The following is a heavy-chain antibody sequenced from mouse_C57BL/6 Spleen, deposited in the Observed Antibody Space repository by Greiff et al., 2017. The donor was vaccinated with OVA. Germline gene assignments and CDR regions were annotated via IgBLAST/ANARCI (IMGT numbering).Heavy chain of an antibody. V-gene: IGHV8-12*01. Sequence: QVTLKVCGPGILQSSQTLSLTCSFSGFSLSTSGMGVSWIRQPSGKGLEWLAHIYWDDDKRYNPSLKSRLTISKDTSRNQVFLKITSVDTADTATYYCARIGLGRGFAYWGQGTLVTVSA. CDR3: ARIGLGRGFAY. D-gene: IGHD4-1*01. CDR1: GFSLSTSGMG. J-gene: IGHJ3*01. CDR2: IYWDDDK.